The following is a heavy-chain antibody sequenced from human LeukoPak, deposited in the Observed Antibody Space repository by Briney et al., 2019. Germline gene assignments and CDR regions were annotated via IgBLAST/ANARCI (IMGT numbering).Heavy chain of an antibody. CDR1: GFSFSNYD. CDR2: ISNDGRNK. D-gene: IGHD2-2*01. V-gene: IGHV3-30*02. CDR3: AKDLVFCNQTSCSRRMADH. Sequence: GGSLRLSCAASGFSFSNYDMHWVRQAPGKGLEWVTFISNDGRNKQYIDSVRGRFTVSRDNSKNTLYLQMNSLRAEDTALYYCAKDLVFCNQTSCSRRMADHWGQGSLVSVSS. J-gene: IGHJ5*02.